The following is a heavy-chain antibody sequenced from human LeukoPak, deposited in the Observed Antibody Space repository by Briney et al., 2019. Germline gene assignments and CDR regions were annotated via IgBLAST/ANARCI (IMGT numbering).Heavy chain of an antibody. J-gene: IGHJ3*02. Sequence: GASVKVSCKASGYTFTGDYMHWVRQAPGQGLEWMGRINPNSGGTNYAQKFQGRVTMTRDTSISTAYMELSRLRSDDTAVYYCARVDSSGAGAFDIWGQGTMVTVSS. CDR2: INPNSGGT. CDR1: GYTFTGDY. CDR3: ARVDSSGAGAFDI. D-gene: IGHD3-22*01. V-gene: IGHV1-2*06.